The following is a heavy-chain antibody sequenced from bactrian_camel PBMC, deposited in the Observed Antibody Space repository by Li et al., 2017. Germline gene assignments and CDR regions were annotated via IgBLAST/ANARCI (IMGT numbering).Heavy chain of an antibody. CDR1: GYWSNSNC. D-gene: IGHD3*01. Sequence: HVQLVESGGGSVQAGGSLRLSCVASGYWSNSNCMAWFRQNPGKEREGVGNIDSYGTTSNSDAVKGRFTISRDNAKKTLYLQMNSLRPEDTAIYYCAKVSLGRCYSGPECLENITPPRAGQGTQVTVS. V-gene: IGHV3S55*01. J-gene: IGHJ4*01. CDR2: IDSYGTT.